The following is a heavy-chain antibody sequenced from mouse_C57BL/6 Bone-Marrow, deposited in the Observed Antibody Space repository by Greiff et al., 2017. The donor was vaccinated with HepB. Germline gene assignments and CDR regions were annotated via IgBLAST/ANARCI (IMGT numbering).Heavy chain of an antibody. Sequence: VQRVESGAELVRPGASVTLSCKASGYTFTDYEMHWVKQTPVHGLEWIGAIDPETGGTAYNQKFKGKAILTADKSSSTAYMELRSLTSEDSAVYYCTSRYYYGSSYYAMDYWGQGTSVTVSS. D-gene: IGHD1-1*01. V-gene: IGHV1-15*01. CDR2: IDPETGGT. CDR1: GYTFTDYE. J-gene: IGHJ4*01. CDR3: TSRYYYGSSYYAMDY.